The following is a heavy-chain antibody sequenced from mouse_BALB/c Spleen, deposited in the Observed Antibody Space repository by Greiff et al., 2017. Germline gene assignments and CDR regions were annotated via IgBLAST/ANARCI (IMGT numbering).Heavy chain of an antibody. Sequence: QVQLQQSGAELVRHGASVTLSCKASGYTFTDYEMHWVKQTPVHGLEWIGAIDPETGGTAYNQKFKGKATLTADKSSSTAYMELRSLTSEDSAVYYCTRDYYYAMDYWGQGTSVTVSS. CDR1: GYTFTDYE. CDR3: TRDYYYAMDY. V-gene: IGHV1-15*01. CDR2: IDPETGGT. J-gene: IGHJ4*01.